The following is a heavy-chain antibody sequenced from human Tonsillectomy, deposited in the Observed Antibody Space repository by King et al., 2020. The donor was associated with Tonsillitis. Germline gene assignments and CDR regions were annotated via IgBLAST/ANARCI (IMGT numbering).Heavy chain of an antibody. J-gene: IGHJ4*02. Sequence: VQLVESGGGLVQPGGSLILSCAASGFTSSIYWMSGVGQAPGKGLEWVSHIKQDGSEKYYVDSVKGRFTISRDNAKNSLYLQMSSLRADDTAVYYCARDKIVGATYFDSWGQGALVTVSA. V-gene: IGHV3-7*03. CDR1: GFTSSIYW. CDR2: IKQDGSEK. D-gene: IGHD1-26*01. CDR3: ARDKIVGATYFDS.